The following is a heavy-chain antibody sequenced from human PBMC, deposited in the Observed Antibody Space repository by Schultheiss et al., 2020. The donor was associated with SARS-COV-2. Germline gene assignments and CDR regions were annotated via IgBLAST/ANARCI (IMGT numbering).Heavy chain of an antibody. CDR2: ISGSGGST. CDR3: ARDRLAAGLDY. J-gene: IGHJ4*02. Sequence: SCAASGFTFSSYAMSWVRQAPGKGLEWVSAISGSGGSTYYADSVKGRFTISRDNAKNSLYLQMNSLRAEDTAVYYCARDRLAAGLDYWGQGTLVTVSS. V-gene: IGHV3-23*01. D-gene: IGHD6-13*01. CDR1: GFTFSSYA.